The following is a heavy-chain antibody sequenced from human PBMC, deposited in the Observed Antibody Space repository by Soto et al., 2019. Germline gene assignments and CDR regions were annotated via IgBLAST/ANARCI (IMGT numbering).Heavy chain of an antibody. CDR2: VYSSGGT. J-gene: IGHJ5*02. CDR3: ARGQRFSDWFDP. V-gene: IGHV4-4*07. D-gene: IGHD3-3*01. CDR1: CGSMISYY. Sequence: SETLSLTCTFSCGSMISYYWTWIQQPAGKGLEWIGRVYSSGGTHYNPSLKSRVTISLDTSKNQFSLRLLSVTDADTAVYYCARGQRFSDWFDPWGQGTLVTVSS.